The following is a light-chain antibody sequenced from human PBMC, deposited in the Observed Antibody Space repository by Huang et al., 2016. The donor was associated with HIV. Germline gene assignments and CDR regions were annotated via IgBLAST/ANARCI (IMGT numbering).Light chain of an antibody. CDR2: AAS. CDR3: QKYDSAPRT. Sequence: DIQMTQSPSSLSASVGDRVTITCRARQAISNYSAWYQQKPGKVPKLLIYAASTLQSGVPSRVSGSGSGTEFTLTISSLQPEDVATYYYQKYDSAPRTFGQGTKVEIK. CDR1: QAISNY. V-gene: IGKV1-27*01. J-gene: IGKJ1*01.